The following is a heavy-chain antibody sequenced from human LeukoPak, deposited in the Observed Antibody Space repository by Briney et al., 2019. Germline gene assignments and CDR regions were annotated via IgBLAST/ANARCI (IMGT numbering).Heavy chain of an antibody. D-gene: IGHD6-13*01. Sequence: GGSLRLSCAASGFTFSSYWMHRVRHAPGKGLVWVSRINDGSSTSYADSVKGRFTISRDNAKNTLYLQMNSLRAEDTAVYYCARPTKEGSSWYWWFDPWGQGTLVTVSS. CDR3: ARPTKEGSSWYWWFDP. V-gene: IGHV3-74*01. CDR1: GFTFSSYW. CDR2: INDGSST. J-gene: IGHJ5*02.